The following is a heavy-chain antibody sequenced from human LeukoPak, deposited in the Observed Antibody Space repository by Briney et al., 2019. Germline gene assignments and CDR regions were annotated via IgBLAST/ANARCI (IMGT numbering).Heavy chain of an antibody. J-gene: IGHJ4*02. D-gene: IGHD3-3*01. CDR1: GFTFDNYA. CDR3: AKTTYYDFRSDYPEYYFDY. CDR2: ISGSGGST. Sequence: GGSLRLSCAASGFTFDNYAMSWVRQTPGKGLEWVSGISGSGGSTYYADSVKGRFTISRDNSKNTLYLQMNSLRAEDTAVYYCAKTTYYDFRSDYPEYYFDYWGQGTLVTVSS. V-gene: IGHV3-23*01.